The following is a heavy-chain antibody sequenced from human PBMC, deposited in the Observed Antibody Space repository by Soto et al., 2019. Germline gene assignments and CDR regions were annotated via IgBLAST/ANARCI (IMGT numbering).Heavy chain of an antibody. CDR2: INHSGST. J-gene: IGHJ5*02. V-gene: IGHV4-34*01. Sequence: TSETLSLTCAVYGGSFSGYYWSWIRQPPGKGLEWIGEINHSGSTNYNPSLKSRVTISVDTSKNQFSLKLSSVTAADTAVYYCARVGPGMVVVPAATRNWFDPWGQGTLVTVSS. CDR1: GGSFSGYY. D-gene: IGHD2-2*01. CDR3: ARVGPGMVVVPAATRNWFDP.